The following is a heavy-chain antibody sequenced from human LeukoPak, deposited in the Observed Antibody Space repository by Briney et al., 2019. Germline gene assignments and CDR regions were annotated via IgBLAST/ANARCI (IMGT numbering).Heavy chain of an antibody. D-gene: IGHD1-14*01. Sequence: ASGTLSLTCAVSGGSISSSNWWSWVRQPPGKGLEWIGEIYHSGSTNYNPSLKSRVTISVDTSKNQFSLQLNSVTPEDTAVYYCARGYNPYPLPKYYYYYYMDVWGKGTTVTVSS. CDR2: IYHSGST. J-gene: IGHJ6*03. V-gene: IGHV4-4*02. CDR3: ARGYNPYPLPKYYYYYYMDV. CDR1: GGSISSSNW.